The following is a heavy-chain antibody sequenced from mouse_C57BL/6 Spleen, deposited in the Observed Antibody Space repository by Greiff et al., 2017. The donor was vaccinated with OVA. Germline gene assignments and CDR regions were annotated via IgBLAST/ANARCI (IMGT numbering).Heavy chain of an antibody. Sequence: VQLQQSGAELVQPGASVKLSCTASGFNIKDYYMHWVKQRTEQGLGWLGGIDPEDGETKYAPKFQGKATITADTSSNTGYLQLSSLTSEDTAVYYCSRSRITTVVDDFDYWGQGTTLTVSS. CDR2: IDPEDGET. D-gene: IGHD1-1*01. J-gene: IGHJ2*01. CDR3: SRSRITTVVDDFDY. CDR1: GFNIKDYY. V-gene: IGHV14-2*01.